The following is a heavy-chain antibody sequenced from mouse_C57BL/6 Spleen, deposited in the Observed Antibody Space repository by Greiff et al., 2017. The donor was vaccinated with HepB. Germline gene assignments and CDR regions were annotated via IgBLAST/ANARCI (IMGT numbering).Heavy chain of an antibody. J-gene: IGHJ2*01. CDR2: IYPGDGDT. Sequence: QVQLQQSGPELVKPGASVKISCKASGYAFSSSWMNWVKQRPGKGLEWIGRIYPGDGDTNYNGKFKGKATLTADKSSSTAYLQLSRLTSEDSAVYFCARSTMITGFDYWGQGTTLTVSS. CDR3: ARSTMITGFDY. V-gene: IGHV1-82*01. CDR1: GYAFSSSW. D-gene: IGHD2-4*01.